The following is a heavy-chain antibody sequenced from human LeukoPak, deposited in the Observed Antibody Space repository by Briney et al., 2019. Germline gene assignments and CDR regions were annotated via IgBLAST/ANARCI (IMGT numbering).Heavy chain of an antibody. V-gene: IGHV3-33*08. D-gene: IGHD3-22*01. Sequence: GRSLRLSCAASGFTFSSYAMHWVRQAPGKGLEWVAVIWYDGSNKYYADSVKGRFTISRDNSKNTLYLQMNSLRAEDTAVYYCARERVFNYYDSSGYYDYWGQGTLVTVSS. CDR3: ARERVFNYYDSSGYYDY. CDR2: IWYDGSNK. CDR1: GFTFSSYA. J-gene: IGHJ4*02.